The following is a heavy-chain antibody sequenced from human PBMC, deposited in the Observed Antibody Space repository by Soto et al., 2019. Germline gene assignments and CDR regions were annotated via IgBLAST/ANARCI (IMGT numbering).Heavy chain of an antibody. Sequence: GGSLRLSCAASGFTFSSYPMSWVRQAPGKGLDWVSAISGSGGSTYYADSVKGRFTISRDNSKNTLYLQMNSLRAEDTAVYYCAKESYYYDSSGYYYLPFDYWGQGTLVTVSS. D-gene: IGHD3-22*01. CDR3: AKESYYYDSSGYYYLPFDY. V-gene: IGHV3-23*01. CDR1: GFTFSSYP. CDR2: ISGSGGST. J-gene: IGHJ4*02.